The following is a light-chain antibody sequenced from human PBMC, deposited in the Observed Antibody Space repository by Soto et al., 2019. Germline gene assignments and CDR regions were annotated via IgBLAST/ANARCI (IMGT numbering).Light chain of an antibody. V-gene: IGLV2-8*01. CDR3: SSYVGTKSYV. CDR2: EVN. Sequence: QSVLTQPPSASGSPGQSVTISCTGTSSDVGGYNYVSWYQQYPGKAPQLVIYEVNKRPSGVPDRFSGSKSGNTASLTVSGLQADDEADYYCSSYVGTKSYVFGTGTKVTVL. J-gene: IGLJ1*01. CDR1: SSDVGGYNY.